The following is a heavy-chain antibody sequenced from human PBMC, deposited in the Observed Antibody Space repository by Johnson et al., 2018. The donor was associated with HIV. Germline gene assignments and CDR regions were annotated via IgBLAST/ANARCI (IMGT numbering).Heavy chain of an antibody. V-gene: IGHV3-30*04. CDR3: ARDLKGWGLPEDAFDI. J-gene: IGHJ3*02. D-gene: IGHD2-21*01. CDR1: GFTFSTYA. CDR2: ITYDGSSK. Sequence: QVQLVESGGGVVQPGRSLRLSCAASGFTFSTYAMHWVRQAPGKGLEWVAVITYDGSSKFYADSVKGRFTISRDNSKNTLHLQLNRLRADDTAVYYCARDLKGWGLPEDAFDIWGRGTMVTVSS.